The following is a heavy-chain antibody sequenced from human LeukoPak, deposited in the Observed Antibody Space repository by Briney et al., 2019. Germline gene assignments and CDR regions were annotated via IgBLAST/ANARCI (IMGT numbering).Heavy chain of an antibody. CDR1: GFTVSAKY. V-gene: IGHV3-66*02. Sequence: GGSLRLSCAASGFTVSAKYMSWVRQGPGKGLDWISSIYSDGGTNYADSVKGRFTISRDNSKNTLYLQMNSLRPEDTAVHYCARDGGFGGPGGDNWFDSWGQGALVTVSS. CDR2: IYSDGGT. CDR3: ARDGGFGGPGGDNWFDS. D-gene: IGHD3-16*01. J-gene: IGHJ5*01.